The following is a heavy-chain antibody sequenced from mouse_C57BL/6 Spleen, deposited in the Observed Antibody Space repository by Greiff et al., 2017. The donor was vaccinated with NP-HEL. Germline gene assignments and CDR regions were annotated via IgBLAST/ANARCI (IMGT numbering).Heavy chain of an antibody. V-gene: IGHV1-82*01. Sequence: QVQLKESGPELVKPGASVKISCKASGYAFSSSWMNWAKQRPGKGLEWIGRIYPGDGDTNYNGKFKGKATLTADKSSSTAYMQLSSLTSEDSAVYFCARRLLRDAMDYWGQGTSVTVSS. CDR2: IYPGDGDT. J-gene: IGHJ4*01. CDR1: GYAFSSSW. CDR3: ARRLLRDAMDY. D-gene: IGHD2-3*01.